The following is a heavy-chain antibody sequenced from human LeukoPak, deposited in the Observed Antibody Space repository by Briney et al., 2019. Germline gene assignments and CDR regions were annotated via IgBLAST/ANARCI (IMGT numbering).Heavy chain of an antibody. J-gene: IGHJ4*02. CDR1: GFTFGSYA. CDR2: VRGGGDNI. Sequence: GGSLRLSCAASGFTFGSYAMSWVRQAPGKGLGWVSSVRGGGDNIQYAVSVKGRFTISRDNSNKTLHLQMNNLRVDDTAVYYCAKEFFGSGNSFNGVFDSWGQGALVTVSS. V-gene: IGHV3-23*01. CDR3: AKEFFGSGNSFNGVFDS. D-gene: IGHD3-10*01.